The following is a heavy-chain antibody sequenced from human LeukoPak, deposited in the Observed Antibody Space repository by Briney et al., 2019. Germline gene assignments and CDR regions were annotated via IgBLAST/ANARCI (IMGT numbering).Heavy chain of an antibody. Sequence: ASVKVSCKASGYTFTSYYMHWVRQAPGQGLEWMGIINPSGGSTSYAQKLQGRVTMTRDTSTSTVYMELSSLRSEDTAVYYCSRGASGGSAARWFDPWGQGTLVTVSS. CDR2: INPSGGST. CDR1: GYTFTSYY. D-gene: IGHD2-15*01. J-gene: IGHJ5*02. CDR3: SRGASGGSAARWFDP. V-gene: IGHV1-46*04.